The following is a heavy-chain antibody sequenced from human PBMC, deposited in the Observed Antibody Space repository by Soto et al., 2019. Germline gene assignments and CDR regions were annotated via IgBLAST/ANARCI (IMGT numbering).Heavy chain of an antibody. CDR1: GFTFSSYS. D-gene: IGHD3-22*01. Sequence: GGSLRLSCSASGFTFSSYSMNWVRQAPGKGLEWVSSISSSSSYIYYADSVKGRFTISRDNSKNTLYLQMNTLRAEDTAVYYCAKGVSSSYLLDYWGQGSLVTVSS. CDR2: ISSSSSYI. J-gene: IGHJ4*02. CDR3: AKGVSSSYLLDY. V-gene: IGHV3-21*04.